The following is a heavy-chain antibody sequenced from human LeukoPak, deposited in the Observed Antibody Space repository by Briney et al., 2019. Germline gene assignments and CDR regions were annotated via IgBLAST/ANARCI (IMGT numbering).Heavy chain of an antibody. Sequence: GGSLRLSCAASGFTFSSYWMSWVRQAPGKGLEWVANIKQDGSEKYYVDSVKGRFTISRDNAKNSLYLQMNSLRAEDTAVHYCARMVYGDYYYYMDVWGKGTTVTVSS. CDR3: ARMVYGDYYYYMDV. D-gene: IGHD2-8*01. J-gene: IGHJ6*03. CDR1: GFTFSSYW. CDR2: IKQDGSEK. V-gene: IGHV3-7*01.